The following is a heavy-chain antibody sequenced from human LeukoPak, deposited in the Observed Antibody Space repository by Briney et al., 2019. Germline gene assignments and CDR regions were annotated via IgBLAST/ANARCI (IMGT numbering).Heavy chain of an antibody. J-gene: IGHJ4*02. V-gene: IGHV3-30-3*01. CDR3: ARDLGGGYFDY. CDR2: ISYDGSNK. D-gene: IGHD3-16*01. Sequence: GRSLRLSCAASGFTFSSYAMHWVRQAPGKGLEWVAVISYDGSNKYYADSVKGRFTISRDNSKNTLYLQMNSLRAEDTAVYYCARDLGGGYFDYWGQGTLVTVSS. CDR1: GFTFSSYA.